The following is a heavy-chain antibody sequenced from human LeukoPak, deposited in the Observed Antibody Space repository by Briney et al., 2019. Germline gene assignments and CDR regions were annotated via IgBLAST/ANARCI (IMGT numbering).Heavy chain of an antibody. V-gene: IGHV3-20*04. CDR1: GFSFGNYG. Sequence: GGSLRLSCAASGFSFGNYGMSWVRQAPGKGLEWVSGINWNGGSTGYADSVEGRFTIFRDNAKNSQYLQMNSLRVEDTALYYCARAQTYGDSRLLLDYWGQGTLVTVSS. CDR3: ARAQTYGDSRLLLDY. CDR2: INWNGGST. J-gene: IGHJ4*02. D-gene: IGHD4-17*01.